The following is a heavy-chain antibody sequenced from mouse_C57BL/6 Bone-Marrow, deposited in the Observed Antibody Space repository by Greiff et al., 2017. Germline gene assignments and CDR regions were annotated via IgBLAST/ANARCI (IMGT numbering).Heavy chain of an antibody. J-gene: IGHJ2*01. V-gene: IGHV1-80*01. Sequence: QVQLQQSGAELVKPGASVKISCKASGYAFSSYWMNWVKQRPGKGLEWIGQIYPGVGDTNYNGKFKGKATLTADKSSSTAYMQLSSLTSEDSAVYFCAREGACSSGYPHYWGQGTTLTVSS. CDR3: AREGACSSGYPHY. D-gene: IGHD3-2*02. CDR1: GYAFSSYW. CDR2: IYPGVGDT.